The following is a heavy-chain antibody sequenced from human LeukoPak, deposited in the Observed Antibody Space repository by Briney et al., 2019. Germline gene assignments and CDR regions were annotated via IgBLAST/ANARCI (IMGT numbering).Heavy chain of an antibody. CDR2: IYTSGST. CDR3: ARGVPYYYDSSGYPSLYNWFDP. V-gene: IGHV4-61*02. Sequence: SQTLSLTCTVSGGSISSGSYYWSWIRQPAGKGLEWIGRIYTSGSTNYNPSLKSRVTISVDTSKNQFSLKLSSVTAADTAVYYCARGVPYYYDSSGYPSLYNWFDPWGQGTLVTVSS. J-gene: IGHJ5*02. CDR1: GGSISSGSYY. D-gene: IGHD3-22*01.